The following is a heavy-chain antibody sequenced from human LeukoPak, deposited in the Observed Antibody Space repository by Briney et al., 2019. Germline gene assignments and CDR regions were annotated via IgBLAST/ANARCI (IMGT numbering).Heavy chain of an antibody. J-gene: IGHJ4*02. CDR2: ISSSSSYI. CDR1: GFTFSSYS. CDR3: ARGGVRGVIMSPFDY. D-gene: IGHD3-10*01. V-gene: IGHV3-21*01. Sequence: GGSLRLSCAASGFTFSSYSMNWVRQAPGKGLEWVSSISSSSSYIYYADSVKGRFTISRDNAKNSLYLQMNSLRAEDTAVYYCARGGVRGVIMSPFDYWGQGTLVTVSS.